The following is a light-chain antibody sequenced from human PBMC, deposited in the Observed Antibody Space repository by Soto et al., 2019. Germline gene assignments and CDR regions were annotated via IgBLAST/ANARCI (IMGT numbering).Light chain of an antibody. V-gene: IGLV7-43*01. CDR2: STS. J-gene: IGLJ7*01. CDR3: LLNCGGAQFGV. CDR1: TGAVTSGHY. Sequence: QAVVTQEPSLTVSPGGTVTLTCASSTGAVTSGHYPNWFQQKPGQAPRSLIYSTSKKHSWTPARFSGSLLGGKAVLTLAAVQPEDEAEYYCLLNCGGAQFGVFGGGTQLTVL.